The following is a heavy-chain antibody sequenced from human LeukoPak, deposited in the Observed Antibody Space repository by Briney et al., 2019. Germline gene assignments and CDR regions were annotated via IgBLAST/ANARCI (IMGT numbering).Heavy chain of an antibody. V-gene: IGHV3-30*02. CDR1: GFTFSSYG. J-gene: IGHJ3*02. CDR3: AKVKAPRPDGAFDI. CDR2: IRYDGSNK. D-gene: IGHD1-14*01. Sequence: GGSLRLSCAASGFTFSSYGTHWVRQAPGKGLEWVAFIRYDGSNKYYADSVKGRFTISRDNSKNTLYLQMNSLRAEDTAVYYCAKVKAPRPDGAFDIWGQGTMVTVSS.